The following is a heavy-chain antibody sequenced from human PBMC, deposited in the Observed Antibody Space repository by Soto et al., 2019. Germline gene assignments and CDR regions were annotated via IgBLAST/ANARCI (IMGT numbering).Heavy chain of an antibody. CDR1: GLTFSNYW. J-gene: IGHJ4*02. D-gene: IGHD2-21*02. CDR3: ALSHKVTTDY. CDR2: INSAGSST. Sequence: EVQLVESGGGLVQPGGSLRLSCAASGLTFSNYWMHWVRQAPGKGLVWVSRINSAGSSTTYADSVKGRFTISRDNAKNTLYLQMNSLSAEDTAVYYCALSHKVTTDYWGQGNLVTVSS. V-gene: IGHV3-74*01.